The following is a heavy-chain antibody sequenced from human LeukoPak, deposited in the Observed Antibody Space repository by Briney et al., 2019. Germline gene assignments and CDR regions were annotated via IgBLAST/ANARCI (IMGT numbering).Heavy chain of an antibody. CDR1: GFTFSSYS. CDR3: ARVSMVANFDY. J-gene: IGHJ4*02. D-gene: IGHD2-15*01. V-gene: IGHV3-21*01. CDR2: ISSSSSYI. Sequence: TGGSLRFSCAASGFTFSSYSMNWVRQAPGKGLEWVSSISSSSSYIYYADSVKGRFTISRDNAKNSLYLQMNSLRAEDTAVYYCARVSMVANFDYWGQGTLVTVSS.